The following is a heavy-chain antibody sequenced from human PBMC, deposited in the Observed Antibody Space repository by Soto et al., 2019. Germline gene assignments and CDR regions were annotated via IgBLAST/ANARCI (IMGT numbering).Heavy chain of an antibody. D-gene: IGHD3-22*01. V-gene: IGHV1-18*01. CDR2: ISAYNGNT. J-gene: IGHJ6*02. CDR1: GYTFTSYG. CDR3: ARDRYYNSSGYRKPMDV. Sequence: ASVKVSCKASGYTFTSYGMSWVRQAPGQGLEWMGWISAYNGNTNYAQKLQGRVTMTTDTSTSTAYMELRSLRSDDTAVYYCARDRYYNSSGYRKPMDVWGQGTTVTVSS.